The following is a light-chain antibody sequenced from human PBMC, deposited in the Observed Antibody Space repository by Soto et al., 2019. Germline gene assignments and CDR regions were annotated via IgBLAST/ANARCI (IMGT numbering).Light chain of an antibody. V-gene: IGKV3-15*01. CDR2: GAS. CDR3: QQSYSSPSGLT. CDR1: QSVSSS. J-gene: IGKJ4*01. Sequence: LSVAPVEISTLSFMTGQSVSSSLAWYQQKPGQAPSLLIYGASTRATGIPARFSGSGSGTEFTLTISSLQPEDFATYYCQQSYSSPSGLTFGGGTKVDIK.